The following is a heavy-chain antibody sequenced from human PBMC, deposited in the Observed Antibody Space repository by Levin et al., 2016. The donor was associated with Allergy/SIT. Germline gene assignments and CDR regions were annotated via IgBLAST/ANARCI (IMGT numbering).Heavy chain of an antibody. Sequence: WVRQAPGQGLEWMGWISAYNGNTNYAQKLQDRVTMTTDTSTSTAYMELRSLRSDDTAVYYCARRSDWNSGYYYYYGMDVWGQGTTVTVSS. J-gene: IGHJ6*02. CDR3: ARRSDWNSGYYYYYGMDV. V-gene: IGHV1-18*01. D-gene: IGHD1-7*01. CDR2: ISAYNGNT.